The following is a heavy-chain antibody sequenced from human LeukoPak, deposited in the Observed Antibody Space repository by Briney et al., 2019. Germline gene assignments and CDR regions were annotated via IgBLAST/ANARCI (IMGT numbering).Heavy chain of an antibody. CDR3: ARRCLFCGLEEIYYFDY. Sequence: SETLSLTCTVSGGSIRSSSYYWGWIRQPPGKGLEWIGSIYYSGSTCYNPSLKSRVTISVDTSKNQFSLKLSSVTAADTAVYYCARRCLFCGLEEIYYFDYWGQGTLVTVSS. D-gene: IGHD2-21*01. CDR1: GGSIRSSSYY. V-gene: IGHV4-39*01. CDR2: IYYSGST. J-gene: IGHJ4*02.